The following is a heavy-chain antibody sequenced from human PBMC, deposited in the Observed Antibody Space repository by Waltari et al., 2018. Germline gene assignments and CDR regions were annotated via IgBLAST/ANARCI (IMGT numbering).Heavy chain of an antibody. J-gene: IGHJ4*02. CDR2: RYSGGGT. CDR3: ARLKQLVYYFDS. D-gene: IGHD1-1*01. CDR1: VFSVPSNS. V-gene: IGHV3-53*01. Sequence: EVQLVESGGGLIQPGGSLGLTCAVSVFSVPSNSLTWRRQAPGKGLEWVAVRYSGGGTYYTDSVKGRFTISRDNSNNTLDLQMTGLRADDTAVYFCARLKQLVYYFDSWGQGTQVTVSS.